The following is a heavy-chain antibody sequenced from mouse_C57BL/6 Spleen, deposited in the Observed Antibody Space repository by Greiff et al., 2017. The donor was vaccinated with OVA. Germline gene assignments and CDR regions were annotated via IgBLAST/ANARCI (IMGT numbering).Heavy chain of an antibody. CDR1: GYTFTSYW. CDR3: ARYGYGSSYGYFDV. Sequence: VQLQQSGAELVKPGASVKMSCKASGYTFTSYWITWVKQRPGQGLEWIGDIYPGSGSTNYNEKFKSKATLTVDTSSSTAYMQLSSLTSEDSAVYYCARYGYGSSYGYFDVWGTGTTVTVSS. J-gene: IGHJ1*03. D-gene: IGHD1-1*01. CDR2: IYPGSGST. V-gene: IGHV1-55*01.